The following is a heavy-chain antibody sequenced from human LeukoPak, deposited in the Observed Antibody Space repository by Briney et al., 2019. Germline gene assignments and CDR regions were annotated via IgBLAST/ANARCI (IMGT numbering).Heavy chain of an antibody. CDR3: ARDRGNIVVAPNAIRGWFDP. D-gene: IGHD2-2*02. Sequence: GGSLRLSCAASGFTVSSKYMSWVRQAPGKGLEWVSVIYSGGSTYYADSAKGRFTISRDNSKNTLNLLMNSLRVEDTAMYHCARDRGNIVVAPNAIRGWFDPWGQGTLVTVSS. V-gene: IGHV3-66*02. CDR1: GFTVSSKY. CDR2: IYSGGST. J-gene: IGHJ5*02.